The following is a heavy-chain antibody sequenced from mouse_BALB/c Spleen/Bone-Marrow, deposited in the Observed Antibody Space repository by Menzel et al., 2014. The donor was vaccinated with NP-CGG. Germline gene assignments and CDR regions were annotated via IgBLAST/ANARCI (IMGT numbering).Heavy chain of an antibody. J-gene: IGHJ1*01. CDR3: TRKTGAGYWYIDV. CDR1: GFTFSSYA. CDR2: ISSGGSYT. D-gene: IGHD4-1*01. Sequence: EVQLVESGGGLVKPGGSLKLSCAASGFTFSSYAMSWVRQSPEKRLEWVAEISSGGSYTYYPDTVTGRFTISRDNAKNTLDREMSSLSSENTDVYFCTRKTGAGYWYIDVWGAGTTVTVSS. V-gene: IGHV5-9-4*01.